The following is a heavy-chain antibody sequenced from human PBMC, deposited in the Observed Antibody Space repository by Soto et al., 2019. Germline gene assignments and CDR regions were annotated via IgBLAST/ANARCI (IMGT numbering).Heavy chain of an antibody. CDR3: EFRIAAAGTMSDY. V-gene: IGHV3-48*02. J-gene: IGHJ4*02. D-gene: IGHD6-13*01. CDR1: GFTFSSYS. Sequence: GGSLRLSCAASGFTFSSYSMNWVRQAPGKGLEWVSYISSSSSTIYYADSVKGRFTISRDNAKNSLYLQMNSLRDEDTAVYYCEFRIAAAGTMSDYWGQGTLVTVSS. CDR2: ISSSSSTI.